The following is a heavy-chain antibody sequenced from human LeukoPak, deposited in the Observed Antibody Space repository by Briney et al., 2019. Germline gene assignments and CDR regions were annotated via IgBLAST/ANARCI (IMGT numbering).Heavy chain of an antibody. CDR1: GYTFTNST. Sequence: ASVKVSCKASGYTFTNSTMHWVRQAPGQRLEWMGWINAVNGNTKYSQNFQGRVTFISNTSATTAFMELSSLRSEDAAVYYCARDSGSGSNDYWGQGTLVTVSS. CDR3: ARDSGSGSNDY. CDR2: INAVNGNT. D-gene: IGHD1-26*01. V-gene: IGHV1-3*01. J-gene: IGHJ4*02.